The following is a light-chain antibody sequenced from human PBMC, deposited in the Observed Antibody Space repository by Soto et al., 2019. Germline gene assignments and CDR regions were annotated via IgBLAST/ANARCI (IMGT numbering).Light chain of an antibody. CDR2: AAS. CDR3: QQSYSTPYT. V-gene: IGKV1-39*01. J-gene: IGKJ2*01. Sequence: DIQMTQSPSFLSASVGDRVTITCRASQTISNYLNWYQQKPGKAPKLLIYAASSLQSGVPSRFSGSGSGTDFTLTISSLQPEDFATYYCQQSYSTPYTFGQGTKLEIK. CDR1: QTISNY.